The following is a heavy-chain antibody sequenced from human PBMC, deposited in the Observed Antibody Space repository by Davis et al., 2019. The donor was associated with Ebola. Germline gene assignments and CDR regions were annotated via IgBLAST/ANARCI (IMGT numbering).Heavy chain of an antibody. CDR2: ISSSSSNI. D-gene: IGHD5-18*01. CDR3: ARDKVRGYSYGGLDY. V-gene: IGHV3-48*01. CDR1: GFTFSSYS. Sequence: GESLKISCAASGFTFSSYSMNWVRQAPGKGLEWVSYISSSSSNIYYADSVKGRFTISRDNAKNSLYLQMNSLRAEDTAVYYCARDKVRGYSYGGLDYWGQGTLVTVSS. J-gene: IGHJ4*02.